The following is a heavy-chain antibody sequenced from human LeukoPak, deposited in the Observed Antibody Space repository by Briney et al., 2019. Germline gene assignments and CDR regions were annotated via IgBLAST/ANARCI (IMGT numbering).Heavy chain of an antibody. V-gene: IGHV1-2*02. J-gene: IGHJ5*02. Sequence: ASVKVSCKASGYTFTGYYMHWVRQAPGQGLEWMGWIHPGSGDTNYAQKFQGRVIVTRDTSITTAYMELTSLGSDDTAVYYCASYASGYNWMKAWGQGTLVTVSS. D-gene: IGHD3-10*01. CDR2: IHPGSGDT. CDR1: GYTFTGYY. CDR3: ASYASGYNWMKA.